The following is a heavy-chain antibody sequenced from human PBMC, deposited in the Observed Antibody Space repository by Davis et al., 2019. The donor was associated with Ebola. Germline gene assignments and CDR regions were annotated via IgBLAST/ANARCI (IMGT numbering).Heavy chain of an antibody. D-gene: IGHD2-15*01. Sequence: GESLKISCAASGFTFSSYGMHWVRQAPGKGLEWVAVISYDGSNKYYADSVKGRFTISRDNSKNTLYLQMNSLRADDTAVYYCARQVGYCTRGSCYKEYWGQGTLVTVSS. CDR1: GFTFSSYG. V-gene: IGHV3-30*03. CDR2: ISYDGSNK. J-gene: IGHJ4*02. CDR3: ARQVGYCTRGSCYKEY.